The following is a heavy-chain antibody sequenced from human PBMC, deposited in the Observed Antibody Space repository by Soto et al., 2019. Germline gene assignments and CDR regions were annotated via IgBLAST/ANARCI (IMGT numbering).Heavy chain of an antibody. J-gene: IGHJ4*02. CDR3: AKSLWLGELGGGGIDY. V-gene: IGHV3-30*18. Sequence: QVQMVESGGGVVQPGRSLRLSCAASGFTFSSYGMHWVRQAPGKGLEWVAVISYDGSNKYYADSVKGRFTISRDNSKNTVFLQMNSRGAGDTAVYYCAKSLWLGELGGGGIDYWGQGTLVTVSS. CDR1: GFTFSSYG. CDR2: ISYDGSNK. D-gene: IGHD3-10*01.